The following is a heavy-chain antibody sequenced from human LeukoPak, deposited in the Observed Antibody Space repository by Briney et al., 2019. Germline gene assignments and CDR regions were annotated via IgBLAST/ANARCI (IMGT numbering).Heavy chain of an antibody. D-gene: IGHD3-16*01. J-gene: IGHJ4*02. V-gene: IGHV4-28*01. CDR3: ARIGGAWSEPYYFDY. CDR2: IYYSGST. CDR1: GYSISSSNW. Sequence: SDTLSLTCAVSGYSISSSNWWGWIRQPPGKGLEWIGYIYYSGSTYYNPSLKSRVTMSVDTSKNQFSLKLSSVTAVDTAVYYCARIGGAWSEPYYFDYWGQGTLVTVSS.